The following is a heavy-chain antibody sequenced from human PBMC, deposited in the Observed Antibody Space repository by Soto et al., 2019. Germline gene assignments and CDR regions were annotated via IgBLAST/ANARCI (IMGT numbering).Heavy chain of an antibody. CDR2: IFYTGST. Sequence: SETLSLTCSVSGGSVNFNYWSWIRQPPGKGLEWIGLIFYTGSTNYNPSLKSRVTISVDTSKNHFSLKLDSVTAADTAVYFCARGDCSGGSCYFDSWGQGSLVTVSS. CDR3: ARGDCSGGSCYFDS. V-gene: IGHV4-59*02. D-gene: IGHD2-15*01. J-gene: IGHJ4*02. CDR1: GGSVNFNY.